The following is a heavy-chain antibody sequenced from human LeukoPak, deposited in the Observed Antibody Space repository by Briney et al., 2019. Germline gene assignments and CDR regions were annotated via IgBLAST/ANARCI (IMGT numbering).Heavy chain of an antibody. D-gene: IGHD3-16*01. J-gene: IGHJ4*02. V-gene: IGHV1-69*05. CDR3: ARGVPFEYYFDY. Sequence: ASVKVSCKASGGTFSSYAISWVRQAPGQGLEWMGGIIPIFGTANYAQKFQGRVTITTDESTSTAYMELRSLRSEDTAVYYCARGVPFEYYFDYWGQGTLVTVSS. CDR1: GGTFSSYA. CDR2: IIPIFGTA.